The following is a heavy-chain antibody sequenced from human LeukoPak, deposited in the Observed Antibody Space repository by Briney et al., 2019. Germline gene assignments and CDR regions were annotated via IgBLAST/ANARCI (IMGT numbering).Heavy chain of an antibody. CDR2: ISKDGGRA. CDR3: ARSHFGDYRCGDH. D-gene: IGHD4-17*01. CDR1: GFRQCCLA. J-gene: IGHJ5*02. Sequence: SLSLFRAVSGFRQCCLAVLGLPHPRDRGLQSLAVISKDGGRAYYADSVKGRFTVSRDNSKNALFLQMDSLTSEDTAVYYCARSHFGDYRCGDHWGQGTLVTVST. V-gene: IGHV3-30*04.